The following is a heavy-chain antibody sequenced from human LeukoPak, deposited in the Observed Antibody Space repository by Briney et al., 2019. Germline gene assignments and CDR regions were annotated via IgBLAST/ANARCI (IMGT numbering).Heavy chain of an antibody. CDR1: GGSISSYY. Sequence: PSETLSLTCTVSGGSISSYYWSWIRQPPGKGLEWIAYISDIGSINYNPSLKSRVTISLDTSKNQFSPELSSVTAADTAVYYCAGHHPRNTVDFWGQGTLVTVSS. J-gene: IGHJ4*02. D-gene: IGHD2/OR15-2a*01. V-gene: IGHV4-59*08. CDR3: AGHHPRNTVDF. CDR2: ISDIGSI.